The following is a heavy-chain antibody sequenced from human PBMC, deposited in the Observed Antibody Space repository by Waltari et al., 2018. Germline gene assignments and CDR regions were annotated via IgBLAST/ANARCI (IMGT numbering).Heavy chain of an antibody. CDR2: INPSGGST. J-gene: IGHJ3*02. V-gene: IGHV1-46*01. D-gene: IGHD3-10*01. Sequence: QVQLVQSGAEVKKPGASVKVSCKASGYTFTSYYMHWVRQAPGQGLEWMGIINPSGGSTSYAQKFQGRVTMTRDTSTSTVYMELSSLRSEDTAVYYCARAKPMVRGVIMEAFDIWGQGTMVTVSS. CDR1: GYTFTSYY. CDR3: ARAKPMVRGVIMEAFDI.